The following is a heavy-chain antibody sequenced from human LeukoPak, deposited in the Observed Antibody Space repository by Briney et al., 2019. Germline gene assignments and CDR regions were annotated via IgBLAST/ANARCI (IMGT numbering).Heavy chain of an antibody. CDR1: GFTFSSFP. D-gene: IGHD6-25*01. Sequence: PGGSLRLSCAASGFTFSSFPMSWVRQAPGKGLQWVSGITGWGGNTYYADSVEGRFTISRDNSKNTLSLQMDSLRAEDTAIYYCARDRAAFDSWGQETLVTVSS. J-gene: IGHJ4*02. V-gene: IGHV3-23*01. CDR3: ARDRAAFDS. CDR2: ITGWGGNT.